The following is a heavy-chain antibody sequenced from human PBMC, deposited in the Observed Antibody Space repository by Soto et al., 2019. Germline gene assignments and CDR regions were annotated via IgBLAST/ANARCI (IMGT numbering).Heavy chain of an antibody. D-gene: IGHD2-2*01. J-gene: IGHJ6*03. V-gene: IGHV3-30*12. CDR1: GIIFNGFG. CDR3: ASGAYCSSTSCQGSPEACYYYYMDV. CDR2: IRYDGSNI. Sequence: GGSLRLSCAASGIIFNGFGMHWVRQAPGKGLEWVAVIRYDGSNIYYADSVKGRFTISRDNAKNSLHLQMNSLRAEDTAVYYCASGAYCSSTSCQGSPEACYYYYMDVWGKGTTVTV.